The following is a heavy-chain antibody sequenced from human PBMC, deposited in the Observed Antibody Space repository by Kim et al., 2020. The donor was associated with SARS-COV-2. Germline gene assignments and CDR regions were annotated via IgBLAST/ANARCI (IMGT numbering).Heavy chain of an antibody. CDR3: AKGCYGGKSYGRHFDY. Sequence: GGSLRLSCAASGFTLSSYAMTWVRQAPGRGLEWVSVIYSTGSRTCYADSVKGRFTISRDESKNMLYMQMNSLRAEDTAVYYCAKGCYGGKSYGRHFDYWGQGSLVTVS. V-gene: IGHV3-23*03. CDR1: GFTLSSYA. CDR2: IYSTGSRT. D-gene: IGHD4-17*01. J-gene: IGHJ4*02.